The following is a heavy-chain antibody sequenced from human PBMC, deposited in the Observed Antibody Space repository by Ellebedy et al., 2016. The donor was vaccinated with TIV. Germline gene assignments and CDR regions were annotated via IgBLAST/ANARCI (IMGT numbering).Heavy chain of an antibody. Sequence: GESLKISCTASGFTFSPYAMNWVRQAPGKGLEWISYISGSSITLYYSDSVKGRFTIYQDNTQNSLYLQLNGLRTDETAVYFCARDMAWGNERVNDAFDIWGHGTLVIVSS. CDR1: GFTFSPYA. CDR2: ISGSSITL. J-gene: IGHJ3*02. D-gene: IGHD7-27*01. CDR3: ARDMAWGNERVNDAFDI. V-gene: IGHV3-48*04.